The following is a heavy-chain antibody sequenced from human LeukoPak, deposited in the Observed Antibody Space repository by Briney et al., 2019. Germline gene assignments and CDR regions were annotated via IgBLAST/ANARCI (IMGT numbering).Heavy chain of an antibody. CDR1: GFTFSSYS. CDR3: AKDGTTIFGVVINWFDP. V-gene: IGHV3-23*01. J-gene: IGHJ5*02. D-gene: IGHD3-3*01. CDR2: ISGSGGST. Sequence: GGSLRLSCAASGFTFSSYSMNWVRQAPGKGLEWVSAISGSGGSTYYADSVKGRFTISRDNSKNTLYLQMNSLRAEDTAVYYCAKDGTTIFGVVINWFDPWGQGTLVTVSS.